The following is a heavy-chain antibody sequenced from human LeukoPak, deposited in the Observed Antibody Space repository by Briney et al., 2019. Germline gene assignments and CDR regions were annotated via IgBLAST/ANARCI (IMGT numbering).Heavy chain of an antibody. CDR2: IYYSGST. D-gene: IGHD5-24*01. CDR1: GGSISSYY. V-gene: IGHV4-59*01. CDR3: AREAGYNNFDY. J-gene: IGHJ4*02. Sequence: SETLSLTCTVSGGSISSYYWSWIRQPPGKGLEWIGYIYYSGSTNYNPSVKSRVTISVDTSKNQSSLQLSSLTAADTAVYYCAREAGYNNFDYWGQGTLVTVSS.